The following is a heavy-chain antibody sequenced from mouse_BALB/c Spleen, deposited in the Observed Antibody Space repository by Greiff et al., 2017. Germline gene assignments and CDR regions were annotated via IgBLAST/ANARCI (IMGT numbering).Heavy chain of an antibody. CDR3: TRDYYGSDY. D-gene: IGHD1-1*01. J-gene: IGHJ2*01. CDR1: GFTFSSYT. V-gene: IGHV5-6-4*01. CDR2: ISSGGSYT. Sequence: DVMLVESGGGLVKPGGSLKLSCAASGFTFSSYTMSWVRQTPEKRLEWVATISSGGSYTYYPDSVKGRFTISRDNAKNTLYLQMSSLKSEDTAMYYCTRDYYGSDYWGQGTTLTVSS.